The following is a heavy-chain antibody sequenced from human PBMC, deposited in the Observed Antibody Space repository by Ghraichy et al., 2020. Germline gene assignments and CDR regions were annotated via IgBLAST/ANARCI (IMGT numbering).Heavy chain of an antibody. CDR3: AKRHYYGSGSMDV. CDR2: ISGSGDIT. CDR1: GFTFSSYA. Sequence: GGSLRLSCVASGFTFSSYAMTWVRQAPGKGLEWVSAISGSGDITYYADSVKGRFTTSRDNSKNTLYVQMNSLRGEDTAAYYCAKRHYYGSGSMDVWGQGTTVTVSS. D-gene: IGHD3-10*01. V-gene: IGHV3-23*01. J-gene: IGHJ6*02.